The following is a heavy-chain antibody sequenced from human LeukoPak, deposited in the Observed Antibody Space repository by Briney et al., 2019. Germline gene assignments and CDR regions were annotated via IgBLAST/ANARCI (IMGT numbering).Heavy chain of an antibody. J-gene: IGHJ6*03. CDR3: ATTPLSGGDYRYYYYYMDV. CDR1: GYTFTGYY. D-gene: IGHD4-17*01. V-gene: IGHV1-2*02. CDR2: INPNSGGT. Sequence: GASVKVSCKASGYTFTGYYMHWVRQAPGQGLEWMGWINPNSGGTNYAQKFQGRVTMTRDTSISTAYMELSRLRSDDTAVYYCATTPLSGGDYRYYYYYMDVWGKGTTVTVSS.